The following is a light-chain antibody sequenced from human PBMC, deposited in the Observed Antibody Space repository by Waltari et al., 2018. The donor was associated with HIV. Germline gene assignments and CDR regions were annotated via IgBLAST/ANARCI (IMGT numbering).Light chain of an antibody. Sequence: EIVMTQSPATLSVSPGDRATLSCRASQSVSSNLTWYQQKPGQAHTVLTYGASTRATGIPARCSGSRSGTEFTRTISSLQSEDFAVYFCEQYNHWPPYTFGQGTKLEIK. CDR3: EQYNHWPPYT. J-gene: IGKJ2*01. CDR2: GAS. CDR1: QSVSSN. V-gene: IGKV3-15*01.